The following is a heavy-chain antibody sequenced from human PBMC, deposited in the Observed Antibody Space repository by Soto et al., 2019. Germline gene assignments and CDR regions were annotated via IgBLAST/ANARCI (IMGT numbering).Heavy chain of an antibody. J-gene: IGHJ4*02. Sequence: QVQLMESGGGLVKPGGSLRLSCAASGFSFSGYYMSWTRQAPGKGPEWISYISGSGSSVYYTDSVKGRFTISRDNTKNSLYLQMNSLRADETGVYYCARWNGGSDYWGQGTLVTVSS. CDR1: GFSFSGYY. D-gene: IGHD1-1*01. CDR2: ISGSGSSV. CDR3: ARWNGGSDY. V-gene: IGHV3-11*01.